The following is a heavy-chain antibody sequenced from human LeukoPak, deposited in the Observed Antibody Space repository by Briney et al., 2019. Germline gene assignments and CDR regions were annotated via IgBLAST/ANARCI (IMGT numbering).Heavy chain of an antibody. V-gene: IGHV1-24*01. CDR3: ATSIYCSGGGCYSPVAYYGLGV. CDR2: FDPEDDET. CDR1: GYTLTELS. Sequence: GASVKVSCKVSGYTLTELSMYWVRQAPGKGLEWMGGFDPEDDETIYAGKFQGRVTMTEDTSTDTAYMELSSLRSEDTAVYYCATSIYCSGGGCYSPVAYYGLGVWGQGTTVTVSS. D-gene: IGHD2-15*01. J-gene: IGHJ6*02.